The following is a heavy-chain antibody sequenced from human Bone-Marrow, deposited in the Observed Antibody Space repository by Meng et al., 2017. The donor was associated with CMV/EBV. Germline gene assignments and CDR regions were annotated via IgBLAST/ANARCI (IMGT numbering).Heavy chain of an antibody. J-gene: IGHJ4*02. Sequence: GGSLRLSCAVYGGSLSGYYWTWIRQAPGKGLEWVSYISSSGSTIYYADSVKGRFTISRDNSKNTLYLQMNSLSAEDTAVYYCARSTSVDYWGQGTLVTVSS. D-gene: IGHD2-2*01. CDR2: ISSSGSTI. V-gene: IGHV3-11*04. CDR3: ARSTSVDY. CDR1: GGSLSGYY.